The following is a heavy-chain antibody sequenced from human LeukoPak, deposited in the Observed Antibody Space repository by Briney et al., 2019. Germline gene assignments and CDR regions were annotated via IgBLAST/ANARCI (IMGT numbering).Heavy chain of an antibody. V-gene: IGHV3-21*01. D-gene: IGHD4-17*01. Sequence: PGGSLRLSCAASGFTFSSYSMNWVRQAPGKGLEWVSSISSSSSYIYYADSVKGRFTISRDNAKNSLYLQMNSLRAEDTAVYYCARDLDYGDYGAHFDYWGQGTLVTVSS. CDR1: GFTFSSYS. CDR3: ARDLDYGDYGAHFDY. J-gene: IGHJ4*02. CDR2: ISSSSSYI.